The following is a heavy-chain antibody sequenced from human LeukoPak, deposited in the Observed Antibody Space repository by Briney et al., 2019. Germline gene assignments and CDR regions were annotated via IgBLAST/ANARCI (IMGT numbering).Heavy chain of an antibody. CDR3: ARDSCSSTSCPSRAYYFDY. J-gene: IGHJ4*02. CDR2: INHSGST. Sequence: KPSETLSLTCAVYGGSFSGYYWSWIRQPPGKGLEWIGEINHSGSTNYNPSLKSRVTISVDTSKNQFSLKLSSVTAADTAVYYCARDSCSSTSCPSRAYYFDYWGQGTLVTVSS. CDR1: GGSFSGYY. D-gene: IGHD2-2*01. V-gene: IGHV4-34*01.